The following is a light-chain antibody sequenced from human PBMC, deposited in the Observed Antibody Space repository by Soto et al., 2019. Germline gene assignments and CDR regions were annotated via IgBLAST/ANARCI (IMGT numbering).Light chain of an antibody. CDR3: QQRSNWPLT. Sequence: EIVLTQSPATLSLSPGERATLSCRASQSVSSYLAWYQHKPGQAPRLLIYDASNRATGIPARFSGSGSGTAVTLTISSPEPEDFAVYYCQQRSNWPLTFGPGTNVDI. CDR1: QSVSSY. J-gene: IGKJ3*01. CDR2: DAS. V-gene: IGKV3-11*01.